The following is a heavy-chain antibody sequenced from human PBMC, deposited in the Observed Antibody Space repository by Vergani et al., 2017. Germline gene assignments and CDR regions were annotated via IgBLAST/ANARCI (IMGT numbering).Heavy chain of an antibody. D-gene: IGHD6-19*01. CDR1: GFTFIMHA. CDR3: AKVGRSEVAGTFGAFDI. CDR2: LSASDRRT. V-gene: IGHV3-23*01. Sequence: EVQLLESGGDLVQPGGSLRLSCAASGFTFIMHAMIWVRQAPGKGLEWVSTLSASDRRTHYADSVKGRFTISRDNSKNTLFLHMNSLRPEDTAVYYCAKVGRSEVAGTFGAFDIWGQGTMVTVSS. J-gene: IGHJ3*02.